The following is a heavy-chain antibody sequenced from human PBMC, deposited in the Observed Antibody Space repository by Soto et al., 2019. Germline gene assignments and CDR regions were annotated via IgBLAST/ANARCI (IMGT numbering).Heavy chain of an antibody. Sequence: SETLSLTCAVSSGSIDNVYWWSWVRQSPGKGLEWIGETSHDGVTNYNPSLEGRVTISIDKSKNQFSPKLSSVTAVDTAVYYCTRHSSSYRKVLDYWGQGTLVTVSS. CDR3: TRHSSSYRKVLDY. V-gene: IGHV4-4*02. CDR2: TSHDGVT. D-gene: IGHD6-13*01. J-gene: IGHJ4*02. CDR1: SGSIDNVYW.